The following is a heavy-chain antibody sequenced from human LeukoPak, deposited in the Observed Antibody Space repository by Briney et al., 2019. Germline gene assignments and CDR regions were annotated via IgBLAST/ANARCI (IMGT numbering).Heavy chain of an antibody. CDR1: GFTFSSYA. V-gene: IGHV3-23*01. CDR3: AKGGVLSYDFWSGYYAYYFDY. J-gene: IGHJ4*02. Sequence: GGGLRLSCAASGFTFSSYAMSWVPQAPGRGLEGVSAISGSGGSTYYADSVKGRCTISRDNSKNTLYLQMNSLRAEDTAVYYCAKGGVLSYDFWSGYYAYYFDYWGQGTLVTVSS. D-gene: IGHD3-3*01. CDR2: ISGSGGST.